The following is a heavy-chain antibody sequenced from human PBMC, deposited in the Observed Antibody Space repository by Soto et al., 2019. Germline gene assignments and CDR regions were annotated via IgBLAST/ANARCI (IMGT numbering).Heavy chain of an antibody. J-gene: IGHJ6*02. CDR1: GDSITTYY. D-gene: IGHD2-21*01. CDR3: ARHLFSDV. Sequence: QVQLQESGPGLVKPSETLSLTCSVSGDSITTYYWNWIRQPPGKGLEWMGYFYYSGATNYNPSLKSRITISADTSKTQIFLKLTSVTASDTAVYYCARHLFSDVWGQGNTVTVSS. V-gene: IGHV4-59*08. CDR2: FYYSGAT.